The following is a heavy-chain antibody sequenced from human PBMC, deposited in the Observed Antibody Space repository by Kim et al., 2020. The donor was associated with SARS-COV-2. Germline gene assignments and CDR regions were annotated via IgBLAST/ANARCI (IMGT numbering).Heavy chain of an antibody. V-gene: IGHV3-11*01. CDR2: ISSSGSTI. J-gene: IGHJ4*02. D-gene: IGHD5-18*01. CDR1: GFTFSDYY. Sequence: GGSLRLSCAASGFTFSDYYMSWIRQAPGKGLEWVSYISSSGSTIYYADSVKGRFTISRDNAKNSLYLQMNSLRAEDTAVYYCASGRGIQLWLTRGVDYWGQGTLVTVSS. CDR3: ASGRGIQLWLTRGVDY.